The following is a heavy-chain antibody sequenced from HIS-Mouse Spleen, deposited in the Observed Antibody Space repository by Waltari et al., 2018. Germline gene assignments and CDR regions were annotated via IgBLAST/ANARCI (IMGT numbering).Heavy chain of an antibody. D-gene: IGHD7-27*01. V-gene: IGHV3-30*18. CDR1: GFTFSSYG. CDR2: ISYDGSNK. J-gene: IGHJ4*02. CDR3: AKESPTGAGFDY. Sequence: QVQLVESGGGVVQPGRSLRLSWSASGFTFSSYGMPWVRQAPGQGLEWVAVISYDGSNKYYADSVKGRFTISRDNSKNTLYLQMNSLRAEDTAVYYCAKESPTGAGFDYWGQGTLVTVSS.